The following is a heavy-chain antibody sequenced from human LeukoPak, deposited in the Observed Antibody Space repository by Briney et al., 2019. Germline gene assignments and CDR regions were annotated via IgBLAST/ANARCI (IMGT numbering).Heavy chain of an antibody. CDR2: FDPEDGET. V-gene: IGHV1-24*01. D-gene: IGHD5-12*01. CDR1: GYTLTELS. Sequence: ASVKVSCKVSGYTLTELSMHWVRQAPGKGLEWMGGFDPEDGETIYAQKLQGRVTMTTDTSTSTAYMELRSLRSDDTAVYYCARFRATSTYYYYYMDVWGKGTTVTVSS. J-gene: IGHJ6*03. CDR3: ARFRATSTYYYYYMDV.